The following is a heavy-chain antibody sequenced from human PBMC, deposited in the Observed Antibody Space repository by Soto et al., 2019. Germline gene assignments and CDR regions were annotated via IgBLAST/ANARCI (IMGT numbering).Heavy chain of an antibody. D-gene: IGHD2-8*01. CDR2: IKSKTDGGTT. V-gene: IGHV3-15*01. CDR1: GFTFSNAW. CDR3: TTGPMLQYYYYMDV. Sequence: GGSLRLSCAASGFTFSNAWMSWVRQAPGKGLEWVGRIKSKTDGGTTDYAAPVKGRFTISRDDSKNTLYLQMNSLKTEDTAVYYCTTGPMLQYYYYMDVWGKGTMVTVSS. J-gene: IGHJ6*03.